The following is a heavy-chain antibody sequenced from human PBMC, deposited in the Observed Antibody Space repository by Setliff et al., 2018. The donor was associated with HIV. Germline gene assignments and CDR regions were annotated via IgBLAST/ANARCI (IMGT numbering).Heavy chain of an antibody. J-gene: IGHJ4*02. CDR2: IYYSGST. CDR1: GGSISSGGYY. CDR3: AREVGHRSGYYRGSFDY. Sequence: SETLSLTCAVSGGSISSGGYYWNWIRQPPGKGLEWIGYIYYSGSTKYNPSLKSRVTISVDTSKNQFSLKLSSVTAADTAVYYCAREVGHRSGYYRGSFDYWGQGTLVTVSS. D-gene: IGHD6-19*01. V-gene: IGHV4-61*08.